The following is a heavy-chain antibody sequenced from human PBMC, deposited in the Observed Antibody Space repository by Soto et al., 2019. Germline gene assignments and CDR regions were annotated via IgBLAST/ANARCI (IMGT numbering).Heavy chain of an antibody. CDR3: ARDRARGSVINMGRYYYGMDV. D-gene: IGHD3-22*01. J-gene: IGHJ6*04. CDR1: GYTFTSDG. CDR2: ISAYNGNT. V-gene: IGHV1-18*04. Sequence: ASVKVPFKASGYTFTSDGISWVRQAPGQGLEWMGLISAYNGNTNDAQKLQGGVTMTTDTSTRTAYMELRSLRSDDTAVYYCARDRARGSVINMGRYYYGMDVWG.